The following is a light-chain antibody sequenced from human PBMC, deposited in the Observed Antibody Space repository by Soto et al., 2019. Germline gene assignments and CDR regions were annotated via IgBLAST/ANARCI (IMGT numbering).Light chain of an antibody. J-gene: IGKJ4*01. V-gene: IGKV3-20*01. CDR1: QSVTSDY. Sequence: EIVMTQSPVTLSVSPGERATLSCRASQSVTSDYLAWYQQKAGQAPRLLIYGASSRATGIPDRFCGSGSGTDFSLTISRLEPEDSAFYYCQQYGSSATFGGGTKVDIK. CDR3: QQYGSSAT. CDR2: GAS.